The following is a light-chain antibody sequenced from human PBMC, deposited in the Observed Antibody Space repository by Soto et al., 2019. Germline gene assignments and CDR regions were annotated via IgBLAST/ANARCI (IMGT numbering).Light chain of an antibody. V-gene: IGKV3-15*01. CDR3: QQRSNWPTIT. CDR1: QSVGSN. J-gene: IGKJ5*01. Sequence: DIVMTQSPATLSPPPGERVTLSCRSSQSVGSNLAWYQHKPGQAPRLLIYGVSTRATGIPARFSGSASGTEFTLTISSLQSEDFAVYYCQQRSNWPTITFGQGTKLDIK. CDR2: GVS.